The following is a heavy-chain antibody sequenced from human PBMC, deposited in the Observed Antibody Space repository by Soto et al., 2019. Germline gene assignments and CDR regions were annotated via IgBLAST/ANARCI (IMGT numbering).Heavy chain of an antibody. CDR1: GFTFSSYA. Sequence: EVQLLESGGGLVQPGGSLRLSCAASGFTFSSYAMSWVRQAPGKGLEWVSAISGSGGSTYYADSVKGRFTISRDNSKNTRYLQMNRLRAEDTAVYYCAAGLRSGWYLVAFDYWGQGTLVTVSS. V-gene: IGHV3-23*01. D-gene: IGHD6-19*01. CDR2: ISGSGGST. J-gene: IGHJ4*02. CDR3: AAGLRSGWYLVAFDY.